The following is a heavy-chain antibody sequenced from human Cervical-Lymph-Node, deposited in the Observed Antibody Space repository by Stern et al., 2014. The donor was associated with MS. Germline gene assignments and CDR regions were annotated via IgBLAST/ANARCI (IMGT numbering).Heavy chain of an antibody. V-gene: IGHV4-59*01. CDR3: ARVGLTMREFNF. Sequence: QVQLQESGPGLVKPSETLSLTCTVSGASISGYYWSWIRQPPGKGLEWIGAIYYSGRTSYNPSLKSRVTISVDTSKKQFSLKLTSVTAADTAVYYCARVGLTMREFNFWGQGTLVSVSS. D-gene: IGHD3-22*01. CDR1: GASISGYY. J-gene: IGHJ4*02. CDR2: IYYSGRT.